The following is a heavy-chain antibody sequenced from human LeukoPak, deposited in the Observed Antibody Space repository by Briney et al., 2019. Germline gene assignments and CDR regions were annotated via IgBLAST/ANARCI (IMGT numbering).Heavy chain of an antibody. V-gene: IGHV1-69*10. CDR1: GGTSSTYS. Sequence: SVKVSCKTSGGTSSTYSINWVRQAPEQGREWMGRIIPILSQSDYAQKFQGKVSITADEFTETAYMGLSSLRSGDTAVYYCATGGAYRDAFDIWGQGTMVTVSS. CDR3: ATGGAYRDAFDI. J-gene: IGHJ3*02. D-gene: IGHD3-16*01. CDR2: IIPILSQS.